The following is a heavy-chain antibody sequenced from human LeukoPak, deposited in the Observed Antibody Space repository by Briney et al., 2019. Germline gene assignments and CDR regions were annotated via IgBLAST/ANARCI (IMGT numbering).Heavy chain of an antibody. Sequence: SETLSLTCTVSGGSISSYYWSWIRQPPGKGLEWIGYIYYSGSTNYSPSLKSRVTISVDTSKNQFSLKLSSVTAADTAVYYCARDPSDFWSKAWFDPWGQGTLVTVSS. D-gene: IGHD3-3*01. J-gene: IGHJ5*02. V-gene: IGHV4-59*01. CDR2: IYYSGST. CDR1: GGSISSYY. CDR3: ARDPSDFWSKAWFDP.